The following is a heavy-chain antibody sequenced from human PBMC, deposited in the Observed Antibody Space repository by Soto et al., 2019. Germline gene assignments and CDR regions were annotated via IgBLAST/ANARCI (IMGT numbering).Heavy chain of an antibody. CDR1: GYTFTSYD. V-gene: IGHV1-8*01. J-gene: IGHJ4*02. CDR2: MNPNSGNT. CDR3: ARPPTDIAVADWDDY. D-gene: IGHD6-19*01. Sequence: QVQLVQSGAEVKKPGASLKVSCKASGYTFTSYDINWVRQATGQGLEWMGWMNPNSGNTGYAQKFQGRVTMTRNTSIRTANMELSSLRSEYTAVYYCARPPTDIAVADWDDYWGQGTLVTVSS.